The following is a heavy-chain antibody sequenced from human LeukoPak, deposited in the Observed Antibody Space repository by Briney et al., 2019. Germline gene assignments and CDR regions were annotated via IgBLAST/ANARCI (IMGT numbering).Heavy chain of an antibody. J-gene: IGHJ6*02. CDR2: ISGSGGST. CDR3: TIFGVVPHYYYYGMDV. CDR1: GFTFSSYA. D-gene: IGHD3-3*01. V-gene: IGHV3-23*01. Sequence: GGSLRLSCAASGFTFSSYAMSWVRQAPGKGLEWVSAISGSGGSTYYADSVKGRFTISRDNSKNTLYLQMNSLRAEDTAVYYCTIFGVVPHYYYYGMDVWGQGTTVTVSS.